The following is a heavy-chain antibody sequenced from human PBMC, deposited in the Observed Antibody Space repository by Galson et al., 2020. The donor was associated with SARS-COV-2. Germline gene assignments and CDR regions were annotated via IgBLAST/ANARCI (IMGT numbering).Heavy chain of an antibody. V-gene: IGHV4-38-2*01. CDR3: ASAPIAAAGFDD. CDR1: GYSISSGYY. D-gene: IGHD6-13*01. J-gene: IGHJ4*02. Sequence: LETLSLTCAVSGYSISSGYYWGCIRQPPGKGLAWIVILYHSGSTYYNPSLKSRVTISVDTSTNQFSLKLSSVTAADTAVYYCASAPIAAAGFDDGGQGTLVTVSS. CDR2: LYHSGST.